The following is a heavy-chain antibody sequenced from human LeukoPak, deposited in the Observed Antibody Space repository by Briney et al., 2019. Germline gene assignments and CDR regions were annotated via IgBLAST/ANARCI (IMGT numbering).Heavy chain of an antibody. CDR2: INPDGRDT. CDR1: GFTFNRCW. J-gene: IGHJ1*01. V-gene: IGHV3-7*01. CDR3: TSWGDTTAEYFQR. Sequence: GGSLRLSCVVSGFTFNRCWMNWVRQAPGRGLEWVAHINPDGRDTYYVDSVKGRFTISRDNAQNSMYLQMNSLRVEDTAVYYCTSWGDTTAEYFQRWGQGTLVTVSS. D-gene: IGHD2-21*02.